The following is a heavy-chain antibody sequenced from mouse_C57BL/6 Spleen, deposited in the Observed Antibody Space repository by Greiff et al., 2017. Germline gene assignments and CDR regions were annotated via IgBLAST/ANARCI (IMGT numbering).Heavy chain of an antibody. CDR3: ARNRDYDEYAMDY. J-gene: IGHJ4*01. Sequence: QVQLKQSGPGLVQPSQCLSITCTVSGFSLTSYGVHWVRQSPGKGLEWLGVIWSGGSTDNNAAFISRLSISKDNPKCQVFFKMNRLQADDTAIYYCARNRDYDEYAMDYWGQGTSVTVSS. CDR1: GFSLTSYG. CDR2: IWSGGST. D-gene: IGHD2-4*01. V-gene: IGHV2-2*01.